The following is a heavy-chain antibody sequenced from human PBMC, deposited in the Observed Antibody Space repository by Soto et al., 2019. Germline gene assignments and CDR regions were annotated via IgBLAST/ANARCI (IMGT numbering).Heavy chain of an antibody. J-gene: IGHJ3*02. CDR3: AKGYCSSTSCYAINAFDI. Sequence: GGSLRLSCAASGFTFSSYAMGWVRQAPGKGLEWVSTFGITGGDTYYADSVKGRFSISRDDSKNTLYLQMNSLRAEDTAVYYCAKGYCSSTSCYAINAFDIWGQGTMVTVSS. CDR1: GFTFSSYA. V-gene: IGHV3-23*01. CDR2: FGITGGDT. D-gene: IGHD2-2*01.